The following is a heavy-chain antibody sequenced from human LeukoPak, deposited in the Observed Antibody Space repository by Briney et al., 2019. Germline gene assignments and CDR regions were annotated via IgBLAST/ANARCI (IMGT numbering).Heavy chain of an antibody. D-gene: IGHD3-22*01. J-gene: IGHJ4*02. CDR2: IYHSGST. CDR1: GGSISSSNW. CDR3: ARVLRDSSGYYSFDY. Sequence: SETLSLTCAVSGGSISSSNWWSWVRQPPGKGLEWIGEIYHSGSTNYNPSLKSRVTISVDKSKNQFSLKLSSVTAADTAVYYCARVLRDSSGYYSFDYWGQGTLVTVSS. V-gene: IGHV4-4*02.